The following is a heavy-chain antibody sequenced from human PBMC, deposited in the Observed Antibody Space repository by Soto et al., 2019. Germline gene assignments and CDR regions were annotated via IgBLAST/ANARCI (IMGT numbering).Heavy chain of an antibody. D-gene: IGHD5-12*01. CDR2: IWYDGSNK. CDR1: GFTFSSYG. J-gene: IGHJ6*02. CDR3: ARVHVDIVATKGMDV. V-gene: IGHV3-33*01. Sequence: GSLRLSCAASGFTFSSYGMHWVRQAPGKGLEWVAVIWYDGSNKYYADSVKGRFTISRDNSKNTLYLQMNSLRAEDTAVYYCARVHVDIVATKGMDVWGQGTTVTVSS.